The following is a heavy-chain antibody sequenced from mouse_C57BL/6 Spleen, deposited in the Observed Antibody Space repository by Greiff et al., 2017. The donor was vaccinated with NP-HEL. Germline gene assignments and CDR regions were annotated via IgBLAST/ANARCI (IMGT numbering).Heavy chain of an antibody. CDR1: GYTFTSYT. Sequence: VQLQQSGAELARPGASVKMSCKASGYTFTSYTMHWVKQRPGQGLEWIGYINPSSGYTKYNQKFKDKATLTADKSSSTAYMQLSSLTSEDSAVYYCAREPTVPSYAMDYWGQGTSVTVSS. CDR2: INPSSGYT. D-gene: IGHD1-1*01. CDR3: AREPTVPSYAMDY. J-gene: IGHJ4*01. V-gene: IGHV1-4*01.